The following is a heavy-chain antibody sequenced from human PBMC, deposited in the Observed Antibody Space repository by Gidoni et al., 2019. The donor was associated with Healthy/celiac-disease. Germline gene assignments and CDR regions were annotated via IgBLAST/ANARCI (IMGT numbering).Heavy chain of an antibody. J-gene: IGHJ4*02. CDR3: ARLYGLTLMDY. D-gene: IGHD2-2*02. V-gene: IGHV4-39*01. CDR1: GVSISSSSYY. Sequence: QLQLQELGPGLVKPSETLSLSCTVSGVSISSSSYYWGWLRQPPGKGLEWIGSIYYCGSTYYNPSLKSRVTISVDTSKNQFSLKLSSVTAADTAVYYCARLYGLTLMDYWGQGTLVTVSS. CDR2: IYYCGST.